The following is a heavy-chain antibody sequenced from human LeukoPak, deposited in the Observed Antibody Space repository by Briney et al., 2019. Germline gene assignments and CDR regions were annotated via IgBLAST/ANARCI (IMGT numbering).Heavy chain of an antibody. V-gene: IGHV4-34*01. CDR2: INHSGST. Sequence: SETLSLTCAVYGGSFSGYYWSWIRQPPGKGLEWIGEINHSGSTNYNPSLKSRVTISVDTSKNQFSLKLSSVTAADTAVYYCARRDTAAGTRYFDYWGQGTLVTVSS. J-gene: IGHJ4*02. CDR1: GGSFSGYY. D-gene: IGHD6-13*01. CDR3: ARRDTAAGTRYFDY.